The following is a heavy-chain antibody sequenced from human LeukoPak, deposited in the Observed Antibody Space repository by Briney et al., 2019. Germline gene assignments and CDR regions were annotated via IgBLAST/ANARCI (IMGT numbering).Heavy chain of an antibody. J-gene: IGHJ4*02. CDR2: INSDGYSL. CDR3: ARLGYSSSWYYFDY. Sequence: PGGSLRLSCAASGFTISSYWMHWVRQAPGKGLVWVSRINSDGYSLSYADSVKGRFTISRDSAKNTLYLQMNSLRAEDTAVYYCARLGYSSSWYYFDYWGQGSLVTVSS. V-gene: IGHV3-74*01. CDR1: GFTISSYW. D-gene: IGHD6-13*01.